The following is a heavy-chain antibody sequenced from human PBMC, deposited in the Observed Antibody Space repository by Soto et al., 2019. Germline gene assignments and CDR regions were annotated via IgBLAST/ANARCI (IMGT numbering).Heavy chain of an antibody. J-gene: IGHJ6*02. CDR1: GGSISSSNW. Sequence: SETLSLTCAVSGGSISSSNWWSWVRQPPGKGLEWIGEIYHSGSTNYNPSLKSRVTISVDKSKNQFSLKLSSVTAADTAVYYCARDSVRGVILNYYYGMDVWGQGTTVTVSS. CDR2: IYHSGST. D-gene: IGHD3-10*01. CDR3: ARDSVRGVILNYYYGMDV. V-gene: IGHV4-4*02.